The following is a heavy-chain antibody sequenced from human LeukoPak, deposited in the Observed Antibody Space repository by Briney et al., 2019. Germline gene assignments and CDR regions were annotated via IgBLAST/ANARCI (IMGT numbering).Heavy chain of an antibody. CDR2: ISWNSDTI. J-gene: IGHJ4*02. Sequence: GGSLRLSCAAAGFTFGDYAMHWVRQPPGKGLEWVSGISWNSDTIRYADSVKGRFTIFRDTAKNSLYLQMNSLRPEDTALYYCAKVGGLGSFYRSPYFAYWGQGTLVTVSS. CDR1: GFTFGDYA. CDR3: AKVGGLGSFYRSPYFAY. V-gene: IGHV3-9*01. D-gene: IGHD3-10*01.